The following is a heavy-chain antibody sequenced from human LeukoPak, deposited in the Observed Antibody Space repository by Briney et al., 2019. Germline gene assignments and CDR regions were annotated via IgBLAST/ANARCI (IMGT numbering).Heavy chain of an antibody. CDR1: GFTFSPYG. J-gene: IGHJ4*02. Sequence: GGSLRLSCAASGFTFSPYGMHWVRQAPGKGLEWVAVIWYGGSNKYYADSVKGRFTISRDNAKNSLYLQMNSLRAEDTAVYYCAREFMLAYWGQGTLVTVSS. V-gene: IGHV3-33*08. D-gene: IGHD3-10*02. CDR3: AREFMLAY. CDR2: IWYGGSNK.